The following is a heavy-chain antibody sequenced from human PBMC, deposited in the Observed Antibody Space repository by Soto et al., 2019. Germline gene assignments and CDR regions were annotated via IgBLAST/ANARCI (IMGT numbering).Heavy chain of an antibody. CDR3: ARVHSRNHHYFDY. J-gene: IGHJ4*02. D-gene: IGHD6-13*01. CDR2: IYTAGSA. V-gene: IGHV3-66*01. Sequence: GGSLRLSCAASGFTVSSYHMSWVRQAPGKGLEWVSVIYTAGSADFADSVKGRFTVSRDNSKNTLYLQMSSLRAEDTAVYYCARVHSRNHHYFDYWGQGTLVTVSS. CDR1: GFTVSSYH.